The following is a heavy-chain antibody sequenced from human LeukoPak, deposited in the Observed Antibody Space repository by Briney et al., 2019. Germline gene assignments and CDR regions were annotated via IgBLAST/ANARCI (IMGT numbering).Heavy chain of an antibody. CDR1: GDYITTTNYY. CDR3: ARRSRLYKHETTGYHDS. CDR2: IFYSGNT. Sequence: SETLSLTCNVSGDYITTTNYYWAWIRRPPAKGLDWIASIFYSGNTYYNPSLKSRVSISIDTSRKQISLQLRSVSATDTAIYYCARRSRLYKHETTGYHDSWGQGTLVTVSS. D-gene: IGHD3-9*01. J-gene: IGHJ4*02. V-gene: IGHV4-39*01.